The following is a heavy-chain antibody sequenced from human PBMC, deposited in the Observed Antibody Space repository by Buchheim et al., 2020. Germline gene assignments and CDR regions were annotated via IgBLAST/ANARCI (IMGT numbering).Heavy chain of an antibody. CDR3: AKEMGWFDP. CDR1: GFNFGSYA. CDR2: LSAGGGGR. J-gene: IGHJ5*02. D-gene: IGHD2-8*01. V-gene: IGHV3-23*01. Sequence: EGQLLESGGGLVQPGGSLRLSCAASGFNFGSYAMSWVRQAPGKGLEWVATLSAGGGGRFYADSGGGRFTISRDNDENTLFLQMNSLRPEDTALYYCAKEMGWFDPWGQGTL.